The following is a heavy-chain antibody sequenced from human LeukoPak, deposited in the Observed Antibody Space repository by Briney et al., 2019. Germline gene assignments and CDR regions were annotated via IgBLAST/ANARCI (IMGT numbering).Heavy chain of an antibody. V-gene: IGHV1-2*02. D-gene: IGHD5-18*01. CDR1: GYTFTGYY. J-gene: IGHJ5*02. Sequence: ASVKVPCKASGYTFTGYYMHWVRQAPGQGLEWMGWINPNSGGTNYAQKFQGRVTMTRDTSISTAYMELSRLRSDDTAVYYCARAYVDTAMGPRRFDPWGQGTLVTVSS. CDR2: INPNSGGT. CDR3: ARAYVDTAMGPRRFDP.